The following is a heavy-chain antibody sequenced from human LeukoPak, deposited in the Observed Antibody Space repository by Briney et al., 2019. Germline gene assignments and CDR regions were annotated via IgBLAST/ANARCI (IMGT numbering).Heavy chain of an antibody. Sequence: GGSLRLSCAASGFTFDDYAMHWVRQAPGQGLEWVSGISWNSGSIGYADSVKGRFTISRDNAKNSLYLQMNSLRAEDTALYYCAKDSGSGWLNAFDIWGQGTMVTVSS. V-gene: IGHV3-9*01. CDR3: AKDSGSGWLNAFDI. CDR1: GFTFDDYA. CDR2: ISWNSGSI. J-gene: IGHJ3*02. D-gene: IGHD6-19*01.